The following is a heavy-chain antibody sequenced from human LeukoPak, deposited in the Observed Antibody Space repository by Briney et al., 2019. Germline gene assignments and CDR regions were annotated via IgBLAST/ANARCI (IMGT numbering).Heavy chain of an antibody. V-gene: IGHV1-2*02. Sequence: GASVKVSCKASGYTFTGYYMHWVLQAPGQGLEWMGWINPNSGGTNYAQKFQGRVTMTRDTSISTAYMELSRLRSDDTAVYYCARDLAVAGTGWFDPWGQGTLVTVSS. J-gene: IGHJ5*02. CDR1: GYTFTGYY. CDR2: INPNSGGT. D-gene: IGHD6-19*01. CDR3: ARDLAVAGTGWFDP.